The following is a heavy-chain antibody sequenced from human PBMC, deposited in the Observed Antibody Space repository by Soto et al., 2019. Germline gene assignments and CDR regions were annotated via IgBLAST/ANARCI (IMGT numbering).Heavy chain of an antibody. CDR3: ATQEVGGSYVYTFDP. CDR1: GGSISSSSYY. CDR2: IYYSGST. D-gene: IGHD1-26*01. Sequence: QLQLQESGPGLVKPSETLSLTCTVSGGSISSSSYYWGWIRQPPGKGLEWIGSIYYSGSTYYNPPRTSRVTISVATSKNHFPLKLSSVTAADTAVYYCATQEVGGSYVYTFDPWGQGTLVTVSS. V-gene: IGHV4-39*02. J-gene: IGHJ5*02.